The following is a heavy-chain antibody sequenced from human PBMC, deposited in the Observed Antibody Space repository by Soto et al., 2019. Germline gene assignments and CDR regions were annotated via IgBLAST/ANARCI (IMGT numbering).Heavy chain of an antibody. CDR3: ARRLSGPKEEYNAYYFYGLNV. CDR1: GYSFTTHW. J-gene: IGHJ6*02. D-gene: IGHD1-1*01. V-gene: IGHV5-10-1*01. CDR2: IDPSNSYI. Sequence: GESLKISCQGSGYSFTTHWITWVRQTPGKGLEWMGRIDPSNSYINYSPSFQGHVTISVDRSISTAYLQWSRLGASDNAIYYCARRLSGPKEEYNAYYFYGLNVWGQGTKVTVSS.